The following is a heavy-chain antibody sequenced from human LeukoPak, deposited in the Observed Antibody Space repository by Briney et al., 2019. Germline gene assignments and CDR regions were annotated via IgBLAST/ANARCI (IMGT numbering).Heavy chain of an antibody. CDR3: ANYGDYPYYFDY. CDR1: GFTLSNNW. D-gene: IGHD4-17*01. J-gene: IGHJ4*02. Sequence: GGSLRLSCAASGFTLSNNWMHWVRQAPGKGLVGVSRINGDGSSTSYADSVKGRFTISRDNSKNTLYLQMNSLRAEDTAVYYCANYGDYPYYFDYWGQGTLVTVSS. CDR2: INGDGSST. V-gene: IGHV3-74*01.